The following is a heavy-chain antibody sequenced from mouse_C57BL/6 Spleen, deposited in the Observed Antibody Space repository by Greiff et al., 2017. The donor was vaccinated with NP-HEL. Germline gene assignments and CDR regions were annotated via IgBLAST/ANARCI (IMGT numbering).Heavy chain of an antibody. CDR3: ARQAPGYFDY. CDR2: INPSTGGT. Sequence: VQLQQSGPELVKPGASVKISCKASGYSFTGYYMNWVKQSPEKSLEWIGEINPSTGGTTYNQKFKAKATLTVDKSSSTAYMQLKSLTSEDSAVYYCARQAPGYFDYWGQGTTLTVSS. J-gene: IGHJ2*01. CDR1: GYSFTGYY. D-gene: IGHD3-2*02. V-gene: IGHV1-42*01.